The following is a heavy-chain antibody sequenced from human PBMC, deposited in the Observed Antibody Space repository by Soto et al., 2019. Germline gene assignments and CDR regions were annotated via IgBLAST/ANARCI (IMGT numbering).Heavy chain of an antibody. D-gene: IGHD3-22*01. Sequence: SETLSLTCTVSGGSISSYYWSWIRQPPGKGLEWIGYIYYSGSTNYNPSLKSRVTISVDTSKNQFSLYLQMDSLRAEDTAVYYCARDPPLSSIVVVGVDDFWGQGTLVTVSS. CDR2: IYYSGST. J-gene: IGHJ4*02. CDR3: ARDPPLSSIVVVGVDDF. V-gene: IGHV4-59*12. CDR1: GGSISSYY.